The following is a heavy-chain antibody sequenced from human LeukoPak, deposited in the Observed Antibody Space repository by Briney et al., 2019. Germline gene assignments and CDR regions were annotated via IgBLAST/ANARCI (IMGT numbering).Heavy chain of an antibody. D-gene: IGHD1/OR15-1a*01. CDR2: IYSGGTT. V-gene: IGHV3-53*01. Sequence: GRSLRLSCAASGFTFDDYAMHWVRQAPGKGLEWVSVIYSGGTTYYADSVKGRFTISRDNSKNTLSLQMNSLRAEDTAVYYCARDGYGNNYMDVWGKGTTVTVSS. CDR1: GFTFDDYA. J-gene: IGHJ6*03. CDR3: ARDGYGNNYMDV.